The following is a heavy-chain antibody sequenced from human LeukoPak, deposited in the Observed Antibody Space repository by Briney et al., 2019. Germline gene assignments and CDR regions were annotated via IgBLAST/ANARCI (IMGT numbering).Heavy chain of an antibody. J-gene: IGHJ6*03. CDR3: ARVFYDSSGYYSGYYYYYMDV. CDR1: GYTFTSYY. D-gene: IGHD3-22*01. CDR2: INPSGGST. V-gene: IGHV1-46*01. Sequence: ASVKVSCKASGYTFTSYYMHWVRQAPGQGLEWMGIINPSGGSTSYAQKFQGRVTMTRDMSTSTAYMELSSLRSEDTAVYYCARVFYDSSGYYSGYYYYYMDVWGKGTTVTISS.